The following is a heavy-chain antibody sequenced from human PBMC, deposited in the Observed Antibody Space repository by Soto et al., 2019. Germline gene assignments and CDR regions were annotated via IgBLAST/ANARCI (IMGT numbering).Heavy chain of an antibody. J-gene: IGHJ6*02. CDR1: GFTFTSSA. D-gene: IGHD3-9*01. Sequence: EASVKVSCKASGFTFTSSAVQWVRQARGQRLEWIGWIVVGSGNTNYAQKFQERVTITRDMSTSTAYMELSSLRSEDTAVYYCAADLGLRYFDWSYYGMDVWGQGTTVTVSS. V-gene: IGHV1-58*01. CDR3: AADLGLRYFDWSYYGMDV. CDR2: IVVGSGNT.